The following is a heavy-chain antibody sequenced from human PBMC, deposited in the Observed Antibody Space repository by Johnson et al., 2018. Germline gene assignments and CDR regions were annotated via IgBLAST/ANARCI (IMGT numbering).Heavy chain of an antibody. V-gene: IGHV2-26*01. D-gene: IGHD2-15*01. CDR2: IFSNDEK. J-gene: IGHJ6*03. CDR3: ARILGCSRGSCHLGYYMDV. Sequence: WIRQPPGKALEWLAHIFSNDEKSYSTSLKSRLTISKDTSKSQVVLTMTNMDPVDTATFYCARILGCSRGSCHLGYYMDVWGKGTTVTVSS.